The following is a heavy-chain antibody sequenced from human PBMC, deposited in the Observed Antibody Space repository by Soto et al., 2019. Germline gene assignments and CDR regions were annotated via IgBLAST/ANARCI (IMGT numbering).Heavy chain of an antibody. J-gene: IGHJ5*02. CDR3: ARIRIAAAGGRYNWFDP. D-gene: IGHD6-13*01. Sequence: SETLSLTCTVSGGSISSYHWAWSRQPPGRGLEWIGNIYYNGSTNYNPSLKSRVTISVDTSKNQFSLKLSSVTAADTAVYYCARIRIAAAGGRYNWFDPWGQGTLVTVSS. CDR2: IYYNGST. CDR1: GGSISSYH. V-gene: IGHV4-59*01.